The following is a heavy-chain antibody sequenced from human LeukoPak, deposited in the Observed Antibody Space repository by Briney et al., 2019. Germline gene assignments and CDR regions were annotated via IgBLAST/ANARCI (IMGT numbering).Heavy chain of an antibody. J-gene: IGHJ4*02. CDR1: GFTFSSYG. D-gene: IGHD5-18*01. V-gene: IGHV3-21*01. CDR2: ISSTGSYI. CDR3: ATVYIYGSPTSYFDY. Sequence: GGSLRLSCAASGFTFSSYGMNWVRQAPGKGLEWVASISSTGSYIYYADSGKGRFTISRDNAKKSLYLQMNSLRAEDTAVYYCATVYIYGSPTSYFDYWGQGTLVTVSS.